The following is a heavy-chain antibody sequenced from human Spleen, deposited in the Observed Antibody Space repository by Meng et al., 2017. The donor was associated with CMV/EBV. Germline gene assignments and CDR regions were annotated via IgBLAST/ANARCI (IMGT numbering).Heavy chain of an antibody. V-gene: IGHV3-21*04. CDR3: AKYSAVGERLYYFDY. CDR1: GFTFSTST. Sequence: GGSLRLSCSVSGFTFSTSTMHWVRQAPGKGLEWVSSISLSSNYIYYADSVKGRFTISRDNAKNSLYLQMNSLRAEDTAVYYCAKYSAVGERLYYFDYWGQGTLVTVSS. J-gene: IGHJ4*02. CDR2: ISLSSNYI. D-gene: IGHD2-21*01.